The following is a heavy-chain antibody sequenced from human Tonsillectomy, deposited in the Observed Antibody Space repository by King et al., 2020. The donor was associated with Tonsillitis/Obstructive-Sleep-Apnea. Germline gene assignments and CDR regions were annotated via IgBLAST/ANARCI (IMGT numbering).Heavy chain of an antibody. CDR1: GFTFSTYW. CDR2: LNQDGGVK. D-gene: IGHD1-14*01. CDR3: ARLRDSGTTYDF. Sequence: VQLVESGGDLVQPGGSLRLSCAASGFTFSTYWMSWVRQAPGKGLEWVATLNQDGGVKHYVDSLKGRLTVSRDNAENSLYLQMNSLRVDDTAVYYCARLRDSGTTYDFWGQGALVTVSS. V-gene: IGHV3-7*01. J-gene: IGHJ4*02.